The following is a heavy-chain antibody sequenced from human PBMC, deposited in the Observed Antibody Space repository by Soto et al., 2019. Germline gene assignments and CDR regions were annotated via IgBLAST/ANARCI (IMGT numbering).Heavy chain of an antibody. CDR3: ARDRHYYDSSGDPKPFDY. V-gene: IGHV3-21*01. J-gene: IGHJ4*02. Sequence: EVQLVESGGGLVNPGGSLRLSCAASGFTFSSYSMNWVRQAPGKGLEWVSCISSSSSYLYYADSVKGRFTISRDNAKNSLYLQMNSLSAEDTAVYYCARDRHYYDSSGDPKPFDYWGQGTLVTVSS. CDR1: GFTFSSYS. D-gene: IGHD3-22*01. CDR2: ISSSSSYL.